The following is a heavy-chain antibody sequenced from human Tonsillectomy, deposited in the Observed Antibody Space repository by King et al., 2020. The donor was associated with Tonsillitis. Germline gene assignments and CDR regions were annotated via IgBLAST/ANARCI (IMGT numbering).Heavy chain of an antibody. J-gene: IGHJ4*02. CDR2: IYYSGST. CDR3: ARHSLRGDGDIDY. V-gene: IGHV4-39*07. CDR1: GGSISSSSYY. Sequence: QLQESGPGLVKPSETLSLTCTVSGGSISSSSYYWGWIRQPPGKGLEWIGSIYYSGSTYYNPSLKSRVTISVDTSKNQFSLKLSSVTAADTAAYYCARHSLRGDGDIDYWGQGTLVTVSS. D-gene: IGHD4-17*01.